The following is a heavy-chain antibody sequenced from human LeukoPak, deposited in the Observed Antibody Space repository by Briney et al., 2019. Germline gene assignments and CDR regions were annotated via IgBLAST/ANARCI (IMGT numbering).Heavy chain of an antibody. CDR2: IYYSGST. CDR1: GGPMRSSSYY. J-gene: IGHJ6*03. V-gene: IGHV4-39*07. CDR3: ARVYYYYYYMDV. Sequence: SETLSLTCTVSGGPMRSSSYYWGWIRQPPGKGLEWLGSIYYSGSTYYNPSLKSRVTISVDTSKNQFSLKLSSVTAADTAVYYCARVYYYYYYMDVWGKGTTVTVSS.